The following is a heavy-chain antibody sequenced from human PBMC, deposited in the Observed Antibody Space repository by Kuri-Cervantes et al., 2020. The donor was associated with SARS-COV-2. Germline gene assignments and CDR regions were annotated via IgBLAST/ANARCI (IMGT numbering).Heavy chain of an antibody. CDR1: GYTFTNYA. V-gene: IGHV1-69*13. Sequence: SVKVSCKASGYTFTNYAMNWVRQAPGQGLEWMGGIIPIFGTANYAQKFQGRVTITADESTSTAYMELSSLRSEDTAVYYCAREGSSRWFDPWGQGTLVTVSS. J-gene: IGHJ5*02. CDR3: AREGSSRWFDP. D-gene: IGHD6-6*01. CDR2: IIPIFGTA.